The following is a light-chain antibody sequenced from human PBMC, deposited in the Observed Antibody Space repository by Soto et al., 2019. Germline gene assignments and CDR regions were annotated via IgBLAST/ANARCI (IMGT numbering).Light chain of an antibody. J-gene: IGKJ5*01. Sequence: DIQMTQSPSSLSASVGDRVTITCRASQGISNYLAWYQQKPGEVPKLLIYAASTLQSGVPSRFSGSGSGTDFTLTISGLEPEDFAVYYCQQRSSSITFGQGTRLEIK. CDR3: QQRSSSIT. CDR1: QGISNY. CDR2: AAS. V-gene: IGKV1-27*01.